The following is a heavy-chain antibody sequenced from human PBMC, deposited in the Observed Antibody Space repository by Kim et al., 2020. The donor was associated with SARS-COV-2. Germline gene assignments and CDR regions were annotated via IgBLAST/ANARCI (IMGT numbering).Heavy chain of an antibody. CDR1: GGSVSSGSYY. CDR2: IYYSGST. Sequence: SETLSLTCTVSGGSVSSGSYYWSWIRQPPGKGLEWIGYIYYSGSTNYNPSLKSRVTISVDTSKNQFSLKLSSVTAADTAVYYCARGENYDFWSGYYSAFDIWGQGTMVTVSS. J-gene: IGHJ3*02. V-gene: IGHV4-61*01. D-gene: IGHD3-3*01. CDR3: ARGENYDFWSGYYSAFDI.